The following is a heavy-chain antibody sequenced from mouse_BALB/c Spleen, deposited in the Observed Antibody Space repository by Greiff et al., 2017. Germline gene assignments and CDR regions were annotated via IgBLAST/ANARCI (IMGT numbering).Heavy chain of an antibody. Sequence: EVQLQQSGGGLVKPGGSLKLSCAASGFTFSSYAMSWVRQSPEKRLEWVAEISSGGSYTYYPDTVTGRFTISRDNAKNTLYLEMSSLRSEDTAMYYCAREETYYYGSSSSYYAMDYWGQGTSVTVSS. CDR1: GFTFSSYA. CDR2: ISSGGSYT. J-gene: IGHJ4*01. V-gene: IGHV5-9-4*01. CDR3: AREETYYYGSSSSYYAMDY. D-gene: IGHD1-1*01.